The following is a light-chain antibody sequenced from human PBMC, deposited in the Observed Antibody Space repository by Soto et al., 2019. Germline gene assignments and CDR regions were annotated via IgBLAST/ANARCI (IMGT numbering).Light chain of an antibody. V-gene: IGKV3-20*01. Sequence: EIVLTQSPGTLSLSPGDRATLSCRASQSVSSNYLAWYQQKPGQAPRLLIYGASMRATGIPDRFSASGSGTDVTLPIRRLEPEDFAMYFCHHYGSSPRTFGQGTKVEIK. CDR3: HHYGSSPRT. CDR1: QSVSSNY. CDR2: GAS. J-gene: IGKJ1*01.